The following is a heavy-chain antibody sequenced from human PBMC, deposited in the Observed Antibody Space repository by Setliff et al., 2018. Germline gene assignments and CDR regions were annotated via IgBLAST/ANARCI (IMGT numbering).Heavy chain of an antibody. CDR2: IYYRGDT. CDR3: GRGFSRIEGWGNWFDP. Sequence: PSETLSLTCTVSGGSISSGVYYWAWIRQPPGKGLEWIGRIYYRGDTYYNASLKSRLTLSVDTSKNQVSLNLRSVTAADTAVYYCGRGFSRIEGWGNWFDPWGQGILVTVSS. J-gene: IGHJ5*02. CDR1: GGSISSGVYY. D-gene: IGHD2-15*01. V-gene: IGHV4-39*01.